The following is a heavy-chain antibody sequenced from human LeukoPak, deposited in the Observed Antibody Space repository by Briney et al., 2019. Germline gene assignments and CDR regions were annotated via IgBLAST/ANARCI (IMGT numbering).Heavy chain of an antibody. V-gene: IGHV1-2*06. CDR2: INPNSGGT. D-gene: IGHD3-3*01. J-gene: IGHJ3*01. CDR1: GYTFIGYY. Sequence: ASVTVSCKASGYTFIGYYMHWVRQAPGQGLEWMGRINPNSGGTDFAQKFQGRVTMTRDTSISTVSMELSRLRSDDTAIYYCARGRITIFGMVEDTFDVWGQGTMVTVSS. CDR3: ARGRITIFGMVEDTFDV.